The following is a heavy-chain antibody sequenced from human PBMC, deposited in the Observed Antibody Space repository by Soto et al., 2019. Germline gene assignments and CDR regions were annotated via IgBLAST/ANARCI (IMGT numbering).Heavy chain of an antibody. CDR3: ARAGAGYCSSTSCPSFDY. CDR2: IIPIFGTA. V-gene: IGHV1-69*13. J-gene: IGHJ4*02. Sequence: VKVSFKASGGTFSSYAISLLLHAPVQLLEWMGGIIPIFGTANYAQKFQGRVTITADESTSTAYMELSSLRSEDTAVYYCARAGAGYCSSTSCPSFDYWGQGTLVTVSS. D-gene: IGHD2-2*01. CDR1: GGTFSSYA.